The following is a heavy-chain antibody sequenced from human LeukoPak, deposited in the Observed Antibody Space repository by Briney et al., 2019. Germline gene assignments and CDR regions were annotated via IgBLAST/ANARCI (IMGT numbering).Heavy chain of an antibody. J-gene: IGHJ5*02. D-gene: IGHD3-3*01. CDR1: GYTFTSYS. CDR2: ISPSNGHT. Sequence: GASVKVSCKASGYTFTSYSIIWVRQAPGQGLEWVGWISPSNGHTNYAQKLQDRVTMTTYTSTSTVYMELRSLRSDDTAVYYCAAYDFWSGYPLDPWGQGTLVTVSS. V-gene: IGHV1-18*01. CDR3: AAYDFWSGYPLDP.